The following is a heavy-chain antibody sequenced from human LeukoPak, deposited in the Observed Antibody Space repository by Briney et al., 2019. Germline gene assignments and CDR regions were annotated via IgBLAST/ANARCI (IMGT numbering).Heavy chain of an antibody. J-gene: IGHJ4*02. CDR3: AKDLGSSGWSDVYFDY. CDR1: GFTFSSYG. Sequence: GGSLRLSCAASGFTFSSYGMHWVRQAPGKGLDWVAFIHHDGSDKYYADSVRGRFTISRDNSKNTLYLQMNSLRAEDMALYYCAKDLGSSGWSDVYFDYWGQGTLVTVSS. CDR2: IHHDGSDK. V-gene: IGHV3-30*02. D-gene: IGHD6-19*01.